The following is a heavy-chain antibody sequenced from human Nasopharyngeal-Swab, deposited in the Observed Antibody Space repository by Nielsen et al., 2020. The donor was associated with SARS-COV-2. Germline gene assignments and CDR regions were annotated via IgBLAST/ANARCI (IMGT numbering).Heavy chain of an antibody. CDR2: ISGSGGNT. Sequence: GESLKISCAASGFTFSSYAMSWVRQAPGKGLEWVSGISGSGGNTYYADSVKGRFTISRDNSKNTLYLQMNSLRAEDTAVYYCAKVEATVTTSRYGYRGQGTLVTVSS. J-gene: IGHJ4*02. V-gene: IGHV3-23*01. CDR3: AKVEATVTTSRYGY. CDR1: GFTFSSYA. D-gene: IGHD4-17*01.